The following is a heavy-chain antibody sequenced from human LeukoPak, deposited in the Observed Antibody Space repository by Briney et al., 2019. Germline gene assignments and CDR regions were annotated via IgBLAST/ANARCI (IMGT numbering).Heavy chain of an antibody. V-gene: IGHV3-7*04. Sequence: GGSLRLSCAASGITFNLYWMTWVRQAPGKGLEWVANIKHDGTEKYYVDSVKGRFTISKDNARNSLSLQMNGLRVEDTAVYYCARDRLRSTRAFDLWGQGTMVTVSS. CDR1: GITFNLYW. CDR2: IKHDGTEK. CDR3: ARDRLRSTRAFDL. D-gene: IGHD5-24*01. J-gene: IGHJ3*01.